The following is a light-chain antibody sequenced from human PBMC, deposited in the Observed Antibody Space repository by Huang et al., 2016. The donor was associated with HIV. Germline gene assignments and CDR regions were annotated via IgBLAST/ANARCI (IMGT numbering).Light chain of an antibody. CDR1: QSVSSY. Sequence: EIVLTQSPATLSLSPGERATLPCRASQSVSSYLAWYHQKPGQAPRLLSYDASNGATGIPARFSGSGSGTDFTLTISSLEPEDFAVYYCQQRSNWAPITFGGGTKVEIK. V-gene: IGKV3-11*01. J-gene: IGKJ4*01. CDR3: QQRSNWAPIT. CDR2: DAS.